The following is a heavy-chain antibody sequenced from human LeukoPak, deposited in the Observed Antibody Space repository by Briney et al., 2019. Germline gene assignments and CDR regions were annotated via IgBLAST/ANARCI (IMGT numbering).Heavy chain of an antibody. J-gene: IGHJ5*02. D-gene: IGHD2-2*01. CDR3: ARAFEGPRYCSRISGYATWLDP. CDR1: GYTFTSYG. CDR2: ISAYNGNT. V-gene: IGHV1-18*01. Sequence: ASVKVSCKASGYTFTSYGISWERQAPGQGLEWMGWISAYNGNTNYAHKLQGRVTMTTDTSTSTDYMELRSLSSGDTAVNDCARAFEGPRYCSRISGYATWLDPWGKGTLVTVSS.